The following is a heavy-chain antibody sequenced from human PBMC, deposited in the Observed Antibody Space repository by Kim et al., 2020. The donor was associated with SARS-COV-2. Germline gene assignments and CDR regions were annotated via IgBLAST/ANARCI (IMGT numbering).Heavy chain of an antibody. J-gene: IGHJ5*02. CDR2: TYYRSKWYN. V-gene: IGHV6-1*01. D-gene: IGHD2-2*01. Sequence: SQTLSLTCAISRDSVSSNSAAWNWIRQSPSRGLEWLGRTYYRSKWYNDYAVSVKSRITINPDTSKNQFSLQLNSVTPEDTAVYYCARAIGPAAMPNTVWWFDPWGQGTLVTVSS. CDR3: ARAIGPAAMPNTVWWFDP. CDR1: RDSVSSNSAA.